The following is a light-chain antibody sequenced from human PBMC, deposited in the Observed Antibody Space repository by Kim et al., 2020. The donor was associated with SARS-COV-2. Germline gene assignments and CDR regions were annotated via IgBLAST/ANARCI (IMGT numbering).Light chain of an antibody. CDR3: QVWASSSDHPV. Sequence: APGKTDRITCGGNNIGSKSVHWYQQKPGQAPVLVIYYDSDRPSGIPERFSGSNSGNTATLTISRVEAGDEADYYCQVWASSSDHPVFGGGTQLTVL. CDR2: YDS. CDR1: NIGSKS. V-gene: IGLV3-21*04. J-gene: IGLJ2*01.